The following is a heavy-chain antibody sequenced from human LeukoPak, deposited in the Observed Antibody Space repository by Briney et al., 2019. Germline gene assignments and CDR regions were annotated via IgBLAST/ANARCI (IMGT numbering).Heavy chain of an antibody. J-gene: IGHJ3*02. D-gene: IGHD2-21*02. Sequence: PGGSLRLSCAASGFSVSSNYMTWVRQAPGRGLEWVGNINQDGSQNSSVDSVKDRFTISRDNAKNSLYLQMNSLGAEDTALYYCAREVTASSFDILGQGTMVTVSS. CDR3: AREVTASSFDI. CDR1: GFSVSSNY. V-gene: IGHV3-7*01. CDR2: INQDGSQN.